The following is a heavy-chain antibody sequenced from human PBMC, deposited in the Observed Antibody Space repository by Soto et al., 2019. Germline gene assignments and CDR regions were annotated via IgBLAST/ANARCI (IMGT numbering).Heavy chain of an antibody. Sequence: PGGSLRLSCAASGFTVGSNYMSWVRQAPGKGLEWVSVIYSGGSTYYADSVKGRFTISRDNSKNTLYLQMNSLRAEDTAVYYCARAGSVYITIFQFDPWGQGTLVTVSS. CDR1: GFTVGSNY. V-gene: IGHV3-66*01. J-gene: IGHJ5*02. CDR3: ARAGSVYITIFQFDP. D-gene: IGHD3-3*01. CDR2: IYSGGST.